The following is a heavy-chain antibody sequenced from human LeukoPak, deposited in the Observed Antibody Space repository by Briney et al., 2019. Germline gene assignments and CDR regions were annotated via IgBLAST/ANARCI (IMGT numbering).Heavy chain of an antibody. CDR2: IWYDGSNK. Sequence: GGSLRLSCAASGFTFSSYGMHWVRQAPGKGLEWVAVIWYDGSNKYYADSVKGRFTISRDNSKNTLYLQMNSLRAEDTAVYYCARDYGMTTVTTTGYWGQGTLVTVSS. D-gene: IGHD4-11*01. V-gene: IGHV3-33*01. CDR1: GFTFSSYG. CDR3: ARDYGMTTVTTTGY. J-gene: IGHJ4*02.